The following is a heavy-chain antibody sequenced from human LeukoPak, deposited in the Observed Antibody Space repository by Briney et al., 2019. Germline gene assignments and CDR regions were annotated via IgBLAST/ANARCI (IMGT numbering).Heavy chain of an antibody. D-gene: IGHD2/OR15-2a*01. Sequence: GGSLRLSCAASGFTVSNNYMNWVRQAPGKGLEWITYISSSGRTIYYADSVKGRFTISRDNAKDSLFLQMNSLRDEDTAVYYCARVETPTFYDAFDLWGKGQWSPSLQ. CDR1: GFTVSNNY. J-gene: IGHJ3*01. CDR2: ISSSGRTI. V-gene: IGHV3-48*02. CDR3: ARVETPTFYDAFDL.